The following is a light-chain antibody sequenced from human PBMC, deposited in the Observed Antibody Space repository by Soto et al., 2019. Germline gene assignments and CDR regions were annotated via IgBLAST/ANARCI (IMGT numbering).Light chain of an antibody. CDR2: LGS. CDR1: QSLLHSNGYNY. Sequence: DIVMTQSPLSLPVTPGEPASISCRSSQSLLHSNGYNYLDWYLQKTGQSPQLLIYLGSNRASGAPDRFSGSGSGTDFTLKISRVEAEDVGVYYCMQALQTPSYTFGQGTKLEL. CDR3: MQALQTPSYT. J-gene: IGKJ2*01. V-gene: IGKV2-28*01.